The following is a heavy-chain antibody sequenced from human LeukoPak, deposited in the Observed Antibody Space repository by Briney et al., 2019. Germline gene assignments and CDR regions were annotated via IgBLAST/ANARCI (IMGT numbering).Heavy chain of an antibody. J-gene: IGHJ5*02. CDR2: INEDGRIV. Sequence: HTGGSLRLSCAASGFTFRTSWMHWVRQTPGKGLDWVSRINEDGRIVTSADSVKGRFTISRDNAKNTLSLQMNRLRAEDSAVYYCLSGLGIGLWGRGTLVAVSS. CDR1: GFTFRTSW. D-gene: IGHD3/OR15-3a*01. V-gene: IGHV3-74*01. CDR3: LSGLGIGL.